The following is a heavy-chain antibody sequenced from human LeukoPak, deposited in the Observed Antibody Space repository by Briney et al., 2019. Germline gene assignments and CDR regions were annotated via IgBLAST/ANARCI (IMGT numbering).Heavy chain of an antibody. D-gene: IGHD6-13*01. CDR1: GFTFSSYS. Sequence: PGGPLRLSCAASGFTFSSYSMNWVRQAPGKGLEWVSSISSSSSYIYYADSEKGRFTISRDNAKNSLYLQMNSLRAEDTAVYYCAREGGAAAGYFDYWGQGTLVTVSS. V-gene: IGHV3-21*01. CDR3: AREGGAAAGYFDY. CDR2: ISSSSSYI. J-gene: IGHJ4*02.